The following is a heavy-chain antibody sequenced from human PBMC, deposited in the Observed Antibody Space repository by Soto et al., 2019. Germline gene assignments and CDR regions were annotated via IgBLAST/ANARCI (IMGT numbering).Heavy chain of an antibody. CDR1: EGNISKFD. J-gene: IGHJ5*02. CDR2: VYATGTT. CDR3: VRDGSKSLRDWFDP. V-gene: IGHV4-4*07. Sequence: EPQPLTCSVSEGNISKFDGAWIRKSAGNGLEWMGRVYATGTTDYNPSLRSRVAMSVDISKKTFSLRLRSVTGADSGVYYCVRDGSKSLRDWFDPWGQGILVTVSS.